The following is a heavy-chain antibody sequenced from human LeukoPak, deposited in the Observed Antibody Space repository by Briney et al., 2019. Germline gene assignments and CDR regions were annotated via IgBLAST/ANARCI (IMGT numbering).Heavy chain of an antibody. V-gene: IGHV3-48*04. D-gene: IGHD4-17*01. CDR1: GFTFSSYS. CDR2: ISSSSSTI. CDR3: ARDGDYGDFLDPDY. Sequence: PGGSLRLSCAASGFTFSSYSMNWVRQAPGKGLEWVSYISSSSSTIYYADSVKGRFTISRDNAKNSLYLQMNSLRAEDTAVYYCARDGDYGDFLDPDYWGQGTLVTVSS. J-gene: IGHJ4*02.